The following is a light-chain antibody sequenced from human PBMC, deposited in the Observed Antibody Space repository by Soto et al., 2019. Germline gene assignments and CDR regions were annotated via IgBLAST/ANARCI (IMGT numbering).Light chain of an antibody. CDR3: QHLNSYPSSFT. CDR2: AAS. J-gene: IGKJ3*01. V-gene: IGKV1-9*01. Sequence: DIQLTQSPSFLSASVGDRVTITCRASQGISSYLAWYQQNPGKAPKLLIYAASTLQSGGPSRFSGSGSGTEFTLTISSLQSEDFETYYCQHLNSYPSSFTFGPGTNVDIK. CDR1: QGISSY.